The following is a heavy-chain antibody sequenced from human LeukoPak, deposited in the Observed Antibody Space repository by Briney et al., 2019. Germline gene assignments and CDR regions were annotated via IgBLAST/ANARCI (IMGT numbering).Heavy chain of an antibody. V-gene: IGHV4-34*01. J-gene: IGHJ4*02. CDR2: INHSGSA. D-gene: IGHD6-19*01. CDR1: GGSFSGYY. CDR3: ATHSSGWWAFDY. Sequence: SETLSLTCTVSGGSFSGYYCTWIRQPPGKGLEWIGEINHSGSANYNPSLKSRVTISVDTSKNQFSLKLSSVTAADTAVYYCATHSSGWWAFDYWGQGTLVTVSS.